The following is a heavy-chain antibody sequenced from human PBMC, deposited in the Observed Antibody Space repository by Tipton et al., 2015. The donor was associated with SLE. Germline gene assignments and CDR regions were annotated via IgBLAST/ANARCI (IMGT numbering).Heavy chain of an antibody. CDR3: AGRPIQLWNYFDY. D-gene: IGHD5-24*01. Sequence: TLSLTCSVSGASVRHSSNYWAWIRQTPGRSLEWIGTIYYSVNTDYNPSLRSRVTISVDTSKNQVSLRLSSVTAADTAVYYCAGRPIQLWNYFDYWGQGILVTVSS. J-gene: IGHJ4*02. V-gene: IGHV4-39*01. CDR2: IYYSVNT. CDR1: GASVRHSSNY.